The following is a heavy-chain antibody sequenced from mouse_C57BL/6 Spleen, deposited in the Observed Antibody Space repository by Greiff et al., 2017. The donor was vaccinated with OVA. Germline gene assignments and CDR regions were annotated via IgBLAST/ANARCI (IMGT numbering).Heavy chain of an antibody. V-gene: IGHV15-2*01. CDR2: ILPSIGRT. D-gene: IGHD1-1*01. CDR3: ARDYYGSSYSYFDV. J-gene: IGHJ1*03. Sequence: QVQLKQSGSELRSPGSSVKLSCKDFDSEVFPIAYMSWVRQKPGHGFEWIGGILPSIGRTIYGEKFEDKATLDADTLSNTAYLELNRLTSADSALYSCARDYYGSSYSYFDVWGTGTTVTVSS. CDR1: DSEVFPIAY.